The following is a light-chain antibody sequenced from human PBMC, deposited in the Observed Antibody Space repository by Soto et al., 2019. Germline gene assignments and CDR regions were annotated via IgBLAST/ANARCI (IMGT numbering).Light chain of an antibody. J-gene: IGKJ4*01. CDR1: QSISSY. CDR2: AAS. CDR3: QQSDITPLT. Sequence: DIQMTQSPSSLSASVGDRVTITCRASQSISSYLNWYQQKPGKAPKLLIYAASSLQSGVPSRFSGSGSGTDFTLTISSLQPEDFATYYCQQSDITPLTFGGGTKVEIK. V-gene: IGKV1-39*01.